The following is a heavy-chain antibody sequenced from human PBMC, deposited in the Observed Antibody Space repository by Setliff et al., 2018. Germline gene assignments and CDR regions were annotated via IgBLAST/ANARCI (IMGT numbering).Heavy chain of an antibody. CDR1: GGTFSNYD. Sequence: PSVKVSCKASGGTFSNYDISWVRQAPGQGLEWMGGIIPIFGTTNHAQRFQGRVTITTDESTSTAYMELSSLRSEDTAVYYCARERGDIVTTTSYYYYLDVWGKGTTVTVSS. CDR3: ARERGDIVTTTSYYYYLDV. CDR2: IIPIFGTT. J-gene: IGHJ6*03. D-gene: IGHD5-12*01. V-gene: IGHV1-69*05.